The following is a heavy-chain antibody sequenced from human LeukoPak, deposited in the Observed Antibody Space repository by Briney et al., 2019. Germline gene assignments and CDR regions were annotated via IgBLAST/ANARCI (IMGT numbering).Heavy chain of an antibody. CDR1: GFTFSDYY. D-gene: IGHD3-3*01. Sequence: GGSLRLSCAASGFTFSDYYMSWIRQAPGKGLEWVSYISCSGSTIFYAVSVKRLFHISREYHKNSVSLHMNRVRAEDTAVYYCARVAQKHYDFWSGYYYHFDYLGQGTLVTVSS. CDR2: ISCSGSTI. CDR3: ARVAQKHYDFWSGYYYHFDY. J-gene: IGHJ4*02. V-gene: IGHV3-11*04.